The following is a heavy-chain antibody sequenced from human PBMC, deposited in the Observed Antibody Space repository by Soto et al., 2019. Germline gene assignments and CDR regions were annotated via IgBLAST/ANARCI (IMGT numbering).Heavy chain of an antibody. CDR3: ARSVPVPAAHTDY. V-gene: IGHV4-59*01. D-gene: IGHD2-2*01. Sequence: SETLSLTCSVSGGSISGSYWSWIRQSPGKGLEWLGYVYYTGSTNYSPSLRSRVSISVDTSKNEFSLRLSSVTAADTAVYFCARSVPVPAAHTDYSGQGIQVTVFS. CDR1: GGSISGSY. CDR2: VYYTGST. J-gene: IGHJ4*02.